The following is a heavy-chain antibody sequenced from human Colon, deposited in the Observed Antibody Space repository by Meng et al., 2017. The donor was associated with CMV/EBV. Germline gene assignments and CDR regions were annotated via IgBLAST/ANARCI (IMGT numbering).Heavy chain of an antibody. CDR2: INTNSGDA. V-gene: IGHV1-2*02. CDR1: GYTFTGYF. Sequence: ASVKVSCKASGYTFTGYFIHWFRQAPGQGLEWMGWINTNSGDACYAEKFQGRVTVTRDTSITTVYMQLGRLKSDDTAVYFCARAPYSGIHLTNDYWGQGTLVTVFS. D-gene: IGHD1-26*01. J-gene: IGHJ4*02. CDR3: ARAPYSGIHLTNDY.